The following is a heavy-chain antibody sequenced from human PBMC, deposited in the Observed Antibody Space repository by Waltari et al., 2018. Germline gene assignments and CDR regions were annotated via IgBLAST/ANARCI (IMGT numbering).Heavy chain of an antibody. CDR3: ARGGWKRFNYYYYMDV. Sequence: QVQLQESGPGLVKPSETLSLTCTVSGGSISSYYWSWLRQPPGKGLEWIGYIYYRGSTNYNPSLKRRVTISVETSKNQFSLKLSSVTAADTAVYYCARGGWKRFNYYYYMDVWGKGTTVTVSS. D-gene: IGHD6-19*01. J-gene: IGHJ6*03. V-gene: IGHV4-59*01. CDR1: GGSISSYY. CDR2: IYYRGST.